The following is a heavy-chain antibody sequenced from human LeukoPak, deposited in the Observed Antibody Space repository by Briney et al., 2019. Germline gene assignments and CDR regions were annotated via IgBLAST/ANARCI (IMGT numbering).Heavy chain of an antibody. CDR1: GFTFSSYG. CDR3: AKDRGYCSGGSCLHFDY. CDR2: ISYDGSNE. D-gene: IGHD2-15*01. J-gene: IGHJ4*02. V-gene: IGHV3-30*18. Sequence: GGSLRLSCAASGFTFSSYGMHWVRQAPGKGLAWVAVISYDGSNEYYADSVKGRFTISRDNSKNTLYLQMNSLRAEDTAVYYCAKDRGYCSGGSCLHFDYWGQGTLVTVSS.